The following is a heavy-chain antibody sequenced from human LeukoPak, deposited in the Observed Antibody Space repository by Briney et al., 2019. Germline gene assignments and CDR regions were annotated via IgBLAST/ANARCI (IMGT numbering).Heavy chain of an antibody. CDR2: ISAYNGNT. Sequence: ASVKVSCKASGYTFTSYGISWVRQAPGQGLEWMGWISAYNGNTNYAQKLQGRVTMTTDTSTSTAYMELRGLRSDDTAVDYCSITGVLAKYCSGGSCYSHYYYYMDVWGKGTTVTVSS. CDR1: GYTFTSYG. J-gene: IGHJ6*03. CDR3: SITGVLAKYCSGGSCYSHYYYYMDV. D-gene: IGHD2-15*01. V-gene: IGHV1-18*01.